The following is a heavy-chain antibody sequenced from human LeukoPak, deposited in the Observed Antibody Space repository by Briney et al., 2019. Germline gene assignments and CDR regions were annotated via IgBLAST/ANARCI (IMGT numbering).Heavy chain of an antibody. CDR2: INPKSGGK. Sequence: ASVKVSCKASGYTFTGYYMHWVRQAPGQGLEWMGWINPKSGGKKYAQKFQGRVTMTRDTSISTAYMELSRLRSDDTAVYYCARDPYDSSGYYYAPSDAFDIWGQGTRVTVSS. CDR3: ARDPYDSSGYYYAPSDAFDI. D-gene: IGHD3-22*01. J-gene: IGHJ3*02. CDR1: GYTFTGYY. V-gene: IGHV1-2*02.